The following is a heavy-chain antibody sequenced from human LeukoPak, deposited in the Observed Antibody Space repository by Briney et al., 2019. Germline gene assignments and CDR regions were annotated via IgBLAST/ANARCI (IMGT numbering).Heavy chain of an antibody. J-gene: IGHJ3*02. CDR1: GFTFSSYG. Sequence: GGSLRLSCAASGFTFSSYGMHWVRQAPGKGLEWVVVIWYDGSNKYYADSVKGRFTISRDNSKNTLYLQMNSLRAEDTAVYYCARGGSGGDDAFDIWGQGTMVTVSS. D-gene: IGHD4-17*01. CDR3: ARGGSGGDDAFDI. V-gene: IGHV3-33*01. CDR2: IWYDGSNK.